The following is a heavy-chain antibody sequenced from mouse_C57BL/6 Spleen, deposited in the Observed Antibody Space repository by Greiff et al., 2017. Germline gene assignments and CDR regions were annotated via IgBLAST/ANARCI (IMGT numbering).Heavy chain of an antibody. CDR1: GYTFPSYW. J-gene: IGHJ2*01. CDR2: INPSNGGT. CDR3: ARDLGLRREGLVDY. D-gene: IGHD2-4*01. Sequence: VQLQQPGTELVKPGASVKLSCKASGYTFPSYWMPWVKQRPGQGLEWIGNINPSNGGTNYNAKIKSKATLTVDKSSSTAYMQLSSLTSEDSAVYYCARDLGLRREGLVDYWGQGTTLTVSS. V-gene: IGHV1-53*01.